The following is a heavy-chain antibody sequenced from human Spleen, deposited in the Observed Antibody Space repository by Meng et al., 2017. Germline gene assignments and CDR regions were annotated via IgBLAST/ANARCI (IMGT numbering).Heavy chain of an antibody. Sequence: QVLLQESGPGLVKPSGTLSLTSAVSGGSISSSNWWSWVRQPPGKGLEWIGEIYHSGSTNYNPSLKSRVTISVDKSKNQFSLKLSSVTAADTAVYYCARDPHDYGGNVRFDYWGQGTLVTVSS. CDR3: ARDPHDYGGNVRFDY. D-gene: IGHD4-23*01. V-gene: IGHV4-4*02. CDR2: IYHSGST. J-gene: IGHJ4*02. CDR1: GGSISSSNW.